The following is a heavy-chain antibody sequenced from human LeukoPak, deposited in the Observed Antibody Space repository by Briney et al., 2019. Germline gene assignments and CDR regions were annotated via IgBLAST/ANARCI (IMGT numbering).Heavy chain of an antibody. V-gene: IGHV3-74*01. CDR2: IKSDGRST. CDR1: GFTFSNYA. D-gene: IGHD4-17*01. Sequence: GGSLRLSCAASGFTFSNYAMSWVRQAPGKGLEWVSRIKSDGRSTTYADSVKGRFSISRDNAKNTLYLQMNSLRADDTAVYYCARGRVTSNYYYFYHMDLWGKGTTVTVSS. CDR3: ARGRVTSNYYYFYHMDL. J-gene: IGHJ6*03.